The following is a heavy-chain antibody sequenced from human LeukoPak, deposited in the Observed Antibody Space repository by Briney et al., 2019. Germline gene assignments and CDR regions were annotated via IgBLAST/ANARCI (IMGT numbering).Heavy chain of an antibody. D-gene: IGHD3-10*01. CDR3: ARVGSQTTNLNWFDP. CDR1: GGSISRSSYY. Sequence: SSETLSLTCTVSGGSISRSSYYWGWIRQPPGKGLEWIGSIHYSGSTYYNPSLRSRVTISVDTSKNQFSLKLSSVTAADTAVYYCARVGSQTTNLNWFDPWGQGTLVTVSS. J-gene: IGHJ5*02. CDR2: IHYSGST. V-gene: IGHV4-39*01.